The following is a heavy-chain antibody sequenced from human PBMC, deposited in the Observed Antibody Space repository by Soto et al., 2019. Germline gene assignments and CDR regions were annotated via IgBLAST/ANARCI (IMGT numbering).Heavy chain of an antibody. Sequence: GGSLRLSCAASGFTFSNAWMSWVRQAPGKGLEWVGRIKSKTDGGTTDYAAPVKGRFTISRDDSKNTLYLQMNSLKTEDTAVYYCTTGGNYGDHDHYYYYMDVWGKGTTVTVSS. D-gene: IGHD4-17*01. CDR2: IKSKTDGGTT. CDR3: TTGGNYGDHDHYYYYMDV. J-gene: IGHJ6*03. V-gene: IGHV3-15*01. CDR1: GFTFSNAW.